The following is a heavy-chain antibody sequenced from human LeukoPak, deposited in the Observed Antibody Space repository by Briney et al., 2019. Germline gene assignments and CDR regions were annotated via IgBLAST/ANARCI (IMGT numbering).Heavy chain of an antibody. CDR3: AKDLDTAMVSYFDY. J-gene: IGHJ4*02. Sequence: GGSLRLSCAASGFTFSSYGMHWVRQAPGKGLEWVAVISYDGSNKYYADSVKGRFTISRDNSKNTLYLQMNSMRAEDTAVYYCAKDLDTAMVSYFDYWGQGTLVTVSS. CDR1: GFTFSSYG. V-gene: IGHV3-30*18. CDR2: ISYDGSNK. D-gene: IGHD5-18*01.